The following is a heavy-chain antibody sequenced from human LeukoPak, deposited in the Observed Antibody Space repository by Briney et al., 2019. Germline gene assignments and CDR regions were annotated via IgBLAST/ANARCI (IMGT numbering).Heavy chain of an antibody. CDR1: GFTFSSYA. CDR3: AKDGEIVVVTAAMEEYFQH. D-gene: IGHD2-2*01. CDR2: ISGSGGST. J-gene: IGHJ1*01. V-gene: IGHV3-23*01. Sequence: GGSLRLSCAASGFTFSSYAMSWVRQAPGKGLEWVSAISGSGGSTYYADSVKGRFTISRDNSKNTLYLQMNSLRAEDTAVYYCAKDGEIVVVTAAMEEYFQHWGQGTLVTVSS.